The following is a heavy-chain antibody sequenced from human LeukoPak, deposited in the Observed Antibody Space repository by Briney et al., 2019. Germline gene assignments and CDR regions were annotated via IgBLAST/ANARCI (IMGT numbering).Heavy chain of an antibody. CDR1: GGSISSHY. Sequence: SETLSLTCTVSGGSISSHYWSWIRQPPGMGLEWIGYIYYSGSTNYNPSLKSRVTISVDTSKNQFSLKLSSVTAADTAVYYCARDSAYSNYYYYYYMDVWGKGTTVTVSS. V-gene: IGHV4-59*11. D-gene: IGHD4-11*01. J-gene: IGHJ6*03. CDR3: ARDSAYSNYYYYYYMDV. CDR2: IYYSGST.